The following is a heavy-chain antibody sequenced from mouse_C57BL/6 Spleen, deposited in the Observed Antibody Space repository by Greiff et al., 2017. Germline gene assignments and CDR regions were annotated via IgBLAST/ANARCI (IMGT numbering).Heavy chain of an antibody. CDR1: GYTFTNYW. CDR3: ARRDSNQTGTGPFDY. Sequence: QVQLQQSGAELVRPGTSVKMSCKASGYTFTNYWIGWAKQRPGHGLEWIGDIYPGGGYTNYNEKFKGKATLTADKSSSTAYMQFSSLTSEDSAIYYCARRDSNQTGTGPFDYWGQGTTVTVSS. J-gene: IGHJ2*01. V-gene: IGHV1-63*01. D-gene: IGHD4-1*01. CDR2: IYPGGGYT.